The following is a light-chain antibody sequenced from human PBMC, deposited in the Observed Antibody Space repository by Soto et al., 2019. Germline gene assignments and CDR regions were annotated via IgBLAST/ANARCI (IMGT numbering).Light chain of an antibody. CDR2: DAS. CDR3: QQHNSVPFT. V-gene: IGKV3-15*01. CDR1: ESVCRN. J-gene: IGKJ4*01. Sequence: ILMTQSPAPLSVSPGDRATLSCRASESVCRNLAWYQQKPGQAPRLLVYDASTRATGIPARFSGSGSGTQFTLTIRRLQDEDVAVYDSQQHNSVPFTCGGGTKVEIK.